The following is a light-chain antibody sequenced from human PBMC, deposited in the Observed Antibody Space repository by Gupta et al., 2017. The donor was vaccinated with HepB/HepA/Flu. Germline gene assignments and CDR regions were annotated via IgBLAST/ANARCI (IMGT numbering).Light chain of an antibody. V-gene: IGKV3-15*01. CDR1: QSVSSN. J-gene: IGKJ4*01. Sequence: DIVMTQSPATLSVSPGERATLSCRASQSVSSNLAWYQQKPGQAPRLLIYGASTRATGIPVRFSGSGSGTEFTLTISSLQSEDFAVYYCQQYNSWPPLTFGGGTKVEIK. CDR2: GAS. CDR3: QQYNSWPPLT.